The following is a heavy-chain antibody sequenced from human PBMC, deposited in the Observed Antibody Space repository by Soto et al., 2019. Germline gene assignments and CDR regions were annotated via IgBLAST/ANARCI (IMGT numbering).Heavy chain of an antibody. CDR2: IYYSGST. CDR1: GGSISSYY. Sequence: SETLSLTCTVSGGSISSYYWSWIRQPPGKGLEWIGYIYYSGSTNYNPSLKSRVTISVDTSKNQFSLKLSSVTAADTAVYYCARSRAARTCFDYWGQGTLVTVSS. J-gene: IGHJ4*02. CDR3: ARSRAARTCFDY. V-gene: IGHV4-59*01. D-gene: IGHD6-6*01.